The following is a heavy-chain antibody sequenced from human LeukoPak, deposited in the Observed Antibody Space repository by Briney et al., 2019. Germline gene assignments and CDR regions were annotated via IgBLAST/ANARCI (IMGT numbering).Heavy chain of an antibody. CDR3: AKARPRQQYFDY. Sequence: ASETLSLTCAVYGGSFSGYYWSWIRQPPGKGLEWIGEINHSGSTNYNPSLKSRVTISVDTSKNQFSLKLSSVTAADTAVYYCAKARPRQQYFDYWGQGTLVTVSS. V-gene: IGHV4-34*01. D-gene: IGHD6-13*01. CDR1: GGSFSGYY. CDR2: INHSGST. J-gene: IGHJ4*02.